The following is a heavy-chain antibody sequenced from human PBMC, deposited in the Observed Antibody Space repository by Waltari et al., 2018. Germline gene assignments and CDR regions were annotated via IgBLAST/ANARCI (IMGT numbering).Heavy chain of an antibody. CDR2: IRSKAYGGTT. V-gene: IGHV3-49*04. CDR1: GFTFGDYA. J-gene: IGHJ6*02. Sequence: EVQLVESGGGLVQPGRSLRLSCTASGFTFGDYAMSWVRQAPGKGLEWVGFIRSKAYGGTTEYAASVKGRFTISRDDSNSIAYLQMNSLKTEDTAVYYCTRTSMVRGVIYGMDVWGQGTTVTVSS. CDR3: TRTSMVRGVIYGMDV. D-gene: IGHD3-10*01.